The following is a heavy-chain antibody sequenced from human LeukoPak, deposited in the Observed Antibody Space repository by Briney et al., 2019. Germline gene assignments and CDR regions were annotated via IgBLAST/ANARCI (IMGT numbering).Heavy chain of an antibody. Sequence: SETLSLTCAVYGGSFSGYYWSWIRQPPGKGLEWIGSIYYSGSTYYNPSLKSRVTISVDTSKNQFSLKLSSVTAADTAVYYCARGSVRIAVAGTMDYWGQGTLVTVSS. CDR1: GGSFSGYY. CDR2: IYYSGST. V-gene: IGHV4-34*01. CDR3: ARGSVRIAVAGTMDY. J-gene: IGHJ4*02. D-gene: IGHD6-19*01.